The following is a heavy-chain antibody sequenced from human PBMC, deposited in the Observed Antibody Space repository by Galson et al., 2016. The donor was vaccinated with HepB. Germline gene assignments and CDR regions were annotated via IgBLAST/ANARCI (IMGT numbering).Heavy chain of an antibody. D-gene: IGHD2-15*01. J-gene: IGHJ4*02. CDR1: GGSISSYY. Sequence: SETLSLTCTVSGGSISSYYWSWIRQSPGRGLEWIGYIYYTGSTNYNASLKSRVTISVDTSKNQFSLNVTSVTAADTAGYYCARVRASGHRRAFYYWGQGSLVTVSS. V-gene: IGHV4-59*01. CDR3: ARVRASGHRRAFYY. CDR2: IYYTGST.